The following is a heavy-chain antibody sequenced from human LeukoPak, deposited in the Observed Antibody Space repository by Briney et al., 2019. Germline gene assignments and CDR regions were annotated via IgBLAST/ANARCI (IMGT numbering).Heavy chain of an antibody. J-gene: IGHJ4*02. CDR1: GGTFSSYT. Sequence: ASVKVSCKASGGTFSSYTISWVRRAPGQGLEWMGRIIPILGIANYAQKFQGRVTITADKSTSTAYMELSSLRSEDTAVYYCASDANDFWSGYYGYWGQGTLVTVSS. CDR2: IIPILGIA. CDR3: ASDANDFWSGYYGY. D-gene: IGHD3-3*01. V-gene: IGHV1-69*02.